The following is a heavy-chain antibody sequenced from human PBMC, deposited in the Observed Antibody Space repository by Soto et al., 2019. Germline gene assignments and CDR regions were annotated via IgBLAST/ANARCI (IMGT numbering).Heavy chain of an antibody. CDR3: ATRDGVWIGYSY. J-gene: IGHJ4*02. D-gene: IGHD3-3*01. Sequence: GESLKISCKGSGYSFTSYWISWVRQMPGKGLEWMGRIDPSDSYTNYSPSFQGHVTISADKSISTAYLQWSSLKASDTAMYYRATRDGVWIGYSYWGEGALVTVSS. CDR2: IDPSDSYT. CDR1: GYSFTSYW. V-gene: IGHV5-10-1*01.